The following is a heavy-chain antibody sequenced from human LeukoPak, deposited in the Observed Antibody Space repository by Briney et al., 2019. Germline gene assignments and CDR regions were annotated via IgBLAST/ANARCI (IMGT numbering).Heavy chain of an antibody. CDR1: GFTFSSYS. Sequence: PGGSLRLSCAASGFTFSSYSMNWVRQAPGKGLEWVSSISSSSSYIYYADSVKGRFTISRDNAKNSLYLQMNSLRAEDTAVYYCARDVPLPGLPTGMDVWGQGTTVTVSS. J-gene: IGHJ6*02. V-gene: IGHV3-21*01. D-gene: IGHD2-2*01. CDR3: ARDVPLPGLPTGMDV. CDR2: ISSSSSYI.